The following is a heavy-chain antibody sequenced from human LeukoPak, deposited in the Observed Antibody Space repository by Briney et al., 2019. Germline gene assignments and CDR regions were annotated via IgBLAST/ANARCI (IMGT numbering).Heavy chain of an antibody. CDR1: GGSISSHY. J-gene: IGHJ4*02. CDR2: IHYTGST. Sequence: SETLSLTCTVSGGSISSHYWNWIRQPPGKGLEWIGYIHYTGSTNYNPSLKSRVTISVDTSKNRFSLKLSSVTAADTAVYYCAREGYCSGGSCYSLCFDYWGQGTLVTVSS. V-gene: IGHV4-59*11. D-gene: IGHD2-15*01. CDR3: AREGYCSGGSCYSLCFDY.